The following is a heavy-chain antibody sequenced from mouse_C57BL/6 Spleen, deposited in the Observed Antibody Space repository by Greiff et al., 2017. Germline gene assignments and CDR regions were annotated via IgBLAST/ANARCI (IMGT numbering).Heavy chain of an antibody. V-gene: IGHV5-16*01. CDR2: INYDGSST. CDR3: AREGLRQGYYYAMDY. CDR1: GFTFSDYY. Sequence: EVKVVESEGGLVQPGSSMKLSCTASGFTFSDYYMAWVRQVPEKGLEWVANINYDGSSTYYLDSLKSRFIISRDNAKNILYLQMSSLKSEDTATYYCAREGLRQGYYYAMDYWGQGTSVTVSS. D-gene: IGHD2-4*01. J-gene: IGHJ4*01.